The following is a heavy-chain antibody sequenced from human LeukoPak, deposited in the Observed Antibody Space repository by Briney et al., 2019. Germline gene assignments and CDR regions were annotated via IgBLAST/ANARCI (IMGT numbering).Heavy chain of an antibody. J-gene: IGHJ4*02. CDR3: ARGRNARPQSRSAPGVFLFDY. CDR1: GGSFSGYY. D-gene: IGHD6-6*01. Sequence: SETLSLTCAVYGGSFSGYYWSWIRQPPGKGLEWIGEINHSGSTNYNPSLKSRVTISVDTSKNQFSLKLSSVTAADTAVYYCARGRNARPQSRSAPGVFLFDYWGQGTLVTVSS. V-gene: IGHV4-34*01. CDR2: INHSGST.